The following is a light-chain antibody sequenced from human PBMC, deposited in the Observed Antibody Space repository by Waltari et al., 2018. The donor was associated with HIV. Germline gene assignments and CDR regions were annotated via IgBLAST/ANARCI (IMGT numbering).Light chain of an antibody. CDR3: QQRSDWLDT. CDR1: QSVSSY. Sequence: IVLTQSPATLSLSPGESATLSCRASQSVSSYLAWYQQKPGQAPRLLIYDASNRASGIPARFSGSGSGTDFTLTISSLEPEDFAVYYCQQRSDWLDTFGQGTKVEIK. J-gene: IGKJ2*01. V-gene: IGKV3-11*01. CDR2: DAS.